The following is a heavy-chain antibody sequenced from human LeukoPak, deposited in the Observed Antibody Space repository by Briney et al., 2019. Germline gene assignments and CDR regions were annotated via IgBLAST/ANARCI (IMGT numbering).Heavy chain of an antibody. V-gene: IGHV3-74*01. CDR3: ARSRFDYIWGIDQ. J-gene: IGHJ5*02. CDR2: IYRDGSTT. D-gene: IGHD3-16*01. CDR1: GFVFSRYW. Sequence: GGSLRLSCAASGFVFSRYWMHWVRQAPGTGLKWVSRIYRDGSTTDYADSVKGRFSISRDNSKNTLYLDMNSLRDEDTAVYYCARSRFDYIWGIDQWGQGTLVTVSS.